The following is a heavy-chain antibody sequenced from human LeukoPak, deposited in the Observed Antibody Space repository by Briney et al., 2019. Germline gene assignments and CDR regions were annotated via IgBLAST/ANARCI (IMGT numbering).Heavy chain of an antibody. CDR3: ARGGLACLHVFDF. CDR1: GFTFSDYY. J-gene: IGHJ3*01. D-gene: IGHD3/OR15-3a*01. V-gene: IGHV3-11*06. CDR2: ISSNSPYT. Sequence: GSLRLSCAASGFTFSDYYLSWIRHSPGKGLEWISYISSNSPYTTYADSVEGRFTVSRDNAKNSLYLQMNSLTGEDTAVYYCARGGLACLHVFDFWGQGTMVTVSS.